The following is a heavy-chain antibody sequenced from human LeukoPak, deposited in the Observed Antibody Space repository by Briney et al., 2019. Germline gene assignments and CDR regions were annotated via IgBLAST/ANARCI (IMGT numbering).Heavy chain of an antibody. J-gene: IGHJ5*02. CDR2: IYYSGST. CDR3: ARETDYDILTGFDSWFDP. Sequence: SETLSLTCAVSGGSISSGVYSWSWIRQPPGKGLEWIGYIYYSGSTNYNPSLKSRVTISVDTSKNQFSLKLSSVTAADTAVYYCARETDYDILTGFDSWFDPWGQGTLVTVSS. D-gene: IGHD3-9*01. V-gene: IGHV4-61*08. CDR1: GGSISSGVYS.